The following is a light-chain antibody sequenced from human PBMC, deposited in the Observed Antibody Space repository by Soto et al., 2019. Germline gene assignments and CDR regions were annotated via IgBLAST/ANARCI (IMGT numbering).Light chain of an antibody. CDR1: QSVSSN. CDR3: QQYNKWPLT. Sequence: EIVMTQSPATLSVSPGERATLSCRASQSVSSNLAWYQQKPGQAPRLLIHGASTRATGIPARFSGSGSGTEFTLTINSRQSEDFAVYYCQQYNKWPLTFGGGTKVEIK. J-gene: IGKJ4*01. CDR2: GAS. V-gene: IGKV3-15*01.